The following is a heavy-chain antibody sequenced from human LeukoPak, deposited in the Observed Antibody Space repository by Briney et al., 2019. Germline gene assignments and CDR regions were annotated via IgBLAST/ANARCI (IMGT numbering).Heavy chain of an antibody. J-gene: IGHJ4*02. D-gene: IGHD6-25*01. Sequence: GASVKVSCKASGYTFAGYYMHWVRQAPGQGLEWMGRINPNSGGTNYAQKFQGRVTMTRDTSISTAYMELSRLRSEDTAVYYCARDEVGYSSDLYYFDYWGQGTLVTVSS. V-gene: IGHV1-2*06. CDR2: INPNSGGT. CDR3: ARDEVGYSSDLYYFDY. CDR1: GYTFAGYY.